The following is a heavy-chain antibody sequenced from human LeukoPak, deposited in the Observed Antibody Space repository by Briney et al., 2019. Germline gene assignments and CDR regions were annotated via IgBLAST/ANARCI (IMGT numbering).Heavy chain of an antibody. D-gene: IGHD2-2*01. CDR3: ARDRRYCSSTSCSQNNWFDP. CDR1: GFTFSSYE. J-gene: IGHJ5*02. Sequence: GGSLRLSCAASGFTFSSYEMNWVRQAPGKGLEWVSYISSSGSTIYYADSVKGRFTIFRDNAKNSLYLQMNSLRAEDTAVYYCARDRRYCSSTSCSQNNWFDPWGQGTLVTVSS. CDR2: ISSSGSTI. V-gene: IGHV3-48*03.